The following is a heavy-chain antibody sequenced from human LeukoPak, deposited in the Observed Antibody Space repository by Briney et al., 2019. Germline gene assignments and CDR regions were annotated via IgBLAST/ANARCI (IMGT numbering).Heavy chain of an antibody. J-gene: IGHJ3*02. V-gene: IGHV1-2*02. CDR1: GYTFTSFP. CDR3: AFTRDNYDAFDI. CDR2: INPNSGGT. D-gene: IGHD1-1*01. Sequence: ASVKVSCKASGYTFTSFPMNWVRQAPGQGLEWMGWINPNSGGTNYAQKFQGRVTMTRDTSISTAYMELSRLRSDDTAVYYCAFTRDNYDAFDIWGRGTMVTVSS.